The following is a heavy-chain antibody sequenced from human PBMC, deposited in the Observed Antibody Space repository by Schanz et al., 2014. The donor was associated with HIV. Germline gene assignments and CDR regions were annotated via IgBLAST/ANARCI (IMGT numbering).Heavy chain of an antibody. CDR1: GGTFSSYA. J-gene: IGHJ3*02. CDR2: IIPILAKT. Sequence: QVQLVQSGAEVKKPGSSVKVSCKSSGGTFSSYAISWVRQAPGQGPEWMGGIIPILAKTDHAQKFQDRVTITADKSTSTAYMELSSLRPEDTAIYYCARDVGTSRTYDGFDIWGQGTMVTVSP. CDR3: ARDVGTSRTYDGFDI. D-gene: IGHD1-26*01. V-gene: IGHV1-69*06.